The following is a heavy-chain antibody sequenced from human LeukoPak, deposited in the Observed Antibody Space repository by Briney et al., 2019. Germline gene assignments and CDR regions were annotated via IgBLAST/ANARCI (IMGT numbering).Heavy chain of an antibody. J-gene: IGHJ4*02. D-gene: IGHD3-9*01. Sequence: SETLSLTCTVPGGSISSSRYYWGWIRRPPGKGLEWIGSIYYSGSTYYNPSLKSRVTISVDTSKNQFSLKLSSVTAADTAVYYCARHPTYYDILTGYSPHYYFDYWGQGTLVTVSS. CDR2: IYYSGST. CDR1: GGSISSSRYY. CDR3: ARHPTYYDILTGYSPHYYFDY. V-gene: IGHV4-39*01.